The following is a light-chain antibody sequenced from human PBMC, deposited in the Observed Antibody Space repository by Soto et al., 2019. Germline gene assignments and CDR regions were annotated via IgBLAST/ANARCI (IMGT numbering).Light chain of an antibody. J-gene: IGLJ2*01. V-gene: IGLV1-47*01. CDR2: RNN. CDR3: AAWDDSLRVV. Sequence: QSVLTQPPSASGTPGQRVTISCSGSSSNIGSNYVYWYQQLPGTAPKLLIYRNNQRPSGVPDRFSGSKSGTSASLAISGLRSEDEADYYCAAWDDSLRVVFGGGTQLTVL. CDR1: SSNIGSNY.